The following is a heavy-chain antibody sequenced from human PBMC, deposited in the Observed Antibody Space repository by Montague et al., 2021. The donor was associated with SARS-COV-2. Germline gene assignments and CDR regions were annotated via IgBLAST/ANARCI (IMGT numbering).Heavy chain of an antibody. CDR3: VGLRVVISGHYPLHVDD. D-gene: IGHD3-3*01. CDR2: IYYDGTT. Sequence: SETLSLTCTVSGGSISNTNYYWGWVRQPPGKGLEWIGSIYYDGTTYYNPSLESRFTMSVDTSKKQFSLKVKSLAAADTAVYSCVGLRVVISGHYPLHVDDWGQGTLVTVSP. CDR1: GGSISNTNYY. J-gene: IGHJ4*02. V-gene: IGHV4-39*01.